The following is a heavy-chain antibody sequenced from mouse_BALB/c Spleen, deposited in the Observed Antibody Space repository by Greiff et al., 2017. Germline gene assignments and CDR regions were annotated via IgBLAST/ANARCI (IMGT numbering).Heavy chain of an antibody. CDR1: GYTFTNYW. CDR3: ARSSYGNYDAMDY. CDR2: IYPGGGYT. Sequence: QVQLQQSGAELVRPGTSVKISCKASGYTFTNYWLGWVKQRPGHGLEWIGDIYPGGGYTNYNEKFKGKATLTADTSSSTAYMQLSSLTSEDSAVYFCARSSYGNYDAMDYWGQGTSVTVSS. V-gene: IGHV1-63*02. D-gene: IGHD2-10*02. J-gene: IGHJ4*01.